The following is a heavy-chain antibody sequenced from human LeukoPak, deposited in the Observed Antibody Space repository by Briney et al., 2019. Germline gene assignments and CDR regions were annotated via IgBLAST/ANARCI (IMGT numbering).Heavy chain of an antibody. J-gene: IGHJ4*02. D-gene: IGHD2-2*01. CDR2: ISSSSGTI. CDR3: ARVWHCTSTSCCDY. CDR1: GFIFSSYS. Sequence: PGGSLRLSCAASGFIFSSYSMNWVRQAPGKGLEWVSYISSSSGTIYYADSVKGRFTISRDNAKNSLYLQMNSLRDEDTAVYYCARVWHCTSTSCCDYWGQGTLVTVSS. V-gene: IGHV3-48*02.